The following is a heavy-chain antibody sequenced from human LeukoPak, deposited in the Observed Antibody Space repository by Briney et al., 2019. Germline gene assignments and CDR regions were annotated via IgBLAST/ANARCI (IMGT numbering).Heavy chain of an antibody. CDR1: GGSISSYY. D-gene: IGHD2-15*01. CDR3: SGGTYGMDV. Sequence: KTSETLSLTCTVSGGSISSYYWSWIRQPPGKGLEWIGYIYYSGSTNYNPSLKSRVTISVDTSKNQFSLKLCSVTAADTAVYYCSGGTYGMDVWGQGTTVTVSS. V-gene: IGHV4-59*01. CDR2: IYYSGST. J-gene: IGHJ6*02.